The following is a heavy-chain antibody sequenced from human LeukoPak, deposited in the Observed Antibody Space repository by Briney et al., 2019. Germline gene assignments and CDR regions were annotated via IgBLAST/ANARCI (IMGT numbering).Heavy chain of an antibody. CDR1: GDSISSSSYY. Sequence: SETLSLACTVSGDSISSSSYYWGWIRQPPGKGLEWIGSIYYSGSTYYNPSLKSRVTISVDTSKNQFSLRLSSVTAADTAVYYCAGGYCSSARCYGYYYFDYWGQGTLVTVSS. V-gene: IGHV4-39*01. CDR2: IYYSGST. CDR3: AGGYCSSARCYGYYYFDY. D-gene: IGHD2-2*01. J-gene: IGHJ4*02.